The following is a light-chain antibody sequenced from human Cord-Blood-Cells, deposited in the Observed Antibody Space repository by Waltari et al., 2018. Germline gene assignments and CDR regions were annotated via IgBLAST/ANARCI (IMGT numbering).Light chain of an antibody. Sequence: DIQMTQSPSSLSSSVGYRVTITCRASQSISSYLNWYQQKPGKAPKLLIYAASSLQSGVPSRFSGSGSGTDFTLTISSLQPEDFATYYCQQGNSTPRTFGGGTKVEIK. V-gene: IGKV1-39*01. CDR3: QQGNSTPRT. CDR1: QSISSY. J-gene: IGKJ4*02. CDR2: AAS.